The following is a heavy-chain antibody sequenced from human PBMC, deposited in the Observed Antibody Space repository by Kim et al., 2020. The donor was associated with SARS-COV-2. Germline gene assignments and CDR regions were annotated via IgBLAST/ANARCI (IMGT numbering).Heavy chain of an antibody. Sequence: SLRLSCAASGFTFDDYAMHWVRQAPGKGLEWVSGISWNSGSIGYADSVKGRFTISRDNAKNSLYLQMNSLRAEDTALYYCAKDIDIWGGMDVWGQGTTVTVSS. CDR3: AKDIDIWGGMDV. J-gene: IGHJ6*02. D-gene: IGHD3-16*01. CDR1: GFTFDDYA. V-gene: IGHV3-9*01. CDR2: ISWNSGSI.